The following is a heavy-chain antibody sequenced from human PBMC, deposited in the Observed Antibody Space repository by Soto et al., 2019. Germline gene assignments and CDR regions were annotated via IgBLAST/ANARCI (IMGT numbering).Heavy chain of an antibody. Sequence: QITLKESGPTLVNPTQTLTLTCTFSGFSLSTSGVGVGWIRQPPGKALEWLALIYWDDDKRYSPSLKSRLTITKDTSKNQVVLTMTNIDPVDTATYYCAHSEVVRGVIIYYFDYWGQGTLVTVSS. CDR3: AHSEVVRGVIIYYFDY. CDR1: GFSLSTSGVG. J-gene: IGHJ4*02. V-gene: IGHV2-5*02. CDR2: IYWDDDK. D-gene: IGHD3-10*01.